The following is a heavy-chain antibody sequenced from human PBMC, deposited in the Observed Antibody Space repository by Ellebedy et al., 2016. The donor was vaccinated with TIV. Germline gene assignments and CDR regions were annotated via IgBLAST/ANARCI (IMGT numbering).Heavy chain of an antibody. D-gene: IGHD1-26*01. CDR2: IKQDGSAK. J-gene: IGHJ4*02. CDR1: GFTFINFW. CDR3: ARDRSGTYLD. Sequence: PGGSLRLSCAASGFTFINFWMTWVRQTPGKGLEWVANIKQDGSAKYYVDSVKGRFTISRDNANNSLYLQMNSLRAEDTAVYYCARDRSGTYLDWGQGTLVTVSS. V-gene: IGHV3-7*03.